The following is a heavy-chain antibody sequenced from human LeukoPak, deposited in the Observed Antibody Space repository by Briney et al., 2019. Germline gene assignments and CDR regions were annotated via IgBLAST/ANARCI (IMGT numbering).Heavy chain of an antibody. V-gene: IGHV4-61*02. CDR1: GGSISSGSYY. Sequence: SETLSLTCTVSGGSISSGSYYWSWIRQPAGKGLEWIGRIYTSGSTNYNPSLKSRVTISVDTSKNQFSLKLSSVTAADTAVYYCARDRIAADRGLIINWFDPWGQGTLVTVSS. J-gene: IGHJ5*02. CDR3: ARDRIAADRGLIINWFDP. D-gene: IGHD6-13*01. CDR2: IYTSGST.